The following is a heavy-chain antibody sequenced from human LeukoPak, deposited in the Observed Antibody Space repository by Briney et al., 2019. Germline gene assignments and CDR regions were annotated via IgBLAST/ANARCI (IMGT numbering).Heavy chain of an antibody. Sequence: PGGSLRLSCAASAFTFSSYSMNWVRQAPGKGLEWVSSISSSGSYIYYADSVKGRFTISRDNAKNSLYLQMNSLRAEDTAVYYCARDPAPLSGYGYDYWGQGTLVTVSS. CDR1: AFTFSSYS. J-gene: IGHJ4*02. V-gene: IGHV3-21*01. D-gene: IGHD5-12*01. CDR3: ARDPAPLSGYGYDY. CDR2: ISSSGSYI.